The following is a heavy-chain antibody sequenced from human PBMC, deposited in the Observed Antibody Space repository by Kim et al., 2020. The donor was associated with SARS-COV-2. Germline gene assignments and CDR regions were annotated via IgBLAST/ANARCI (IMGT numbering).Heavy chain of an antibody. CDR2: ISHDGSKA. D-gene: IGHD6-6*01. CDR1: GFTFRTYG. J-gene: IGHJ6*01. CDR3: AKEGFEYSSSNYYGLDA. Sequence: GGSLRLSCAGSGFTFRTYGMHWVRLAPGKGPEWVAVISHDGSKAYYAESVKGRFTTSRDNSKNTLYLQMNSLRAEDTALYYCAKEGFEYSSSNYYGLDA. V-gene: IGHV3-30*18.